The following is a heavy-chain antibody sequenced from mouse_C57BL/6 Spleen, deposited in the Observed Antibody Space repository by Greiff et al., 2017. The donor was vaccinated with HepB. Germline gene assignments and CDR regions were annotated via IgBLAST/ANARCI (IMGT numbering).Heavy chain of an antibody. V-gene: IGHV1-26*01. Sequence: VQLQQSGPELVKPGASVKISCKASGYTFTDYYMNWVKQSHGKSLEWIGDINPNNGGTSYNQKFKGKATLTVAKSSSTAYMELRSLTSEDSAVYYCARWPTTVAYWDFDVWGTGTTVTVSS. CDR3: ARWPTTVAYWDFDV. CDR1: GYTFTDYY. J-gene: IGHJ1*03. D-gene: IGHD1-1*01. CDR2: INPNNGGT.